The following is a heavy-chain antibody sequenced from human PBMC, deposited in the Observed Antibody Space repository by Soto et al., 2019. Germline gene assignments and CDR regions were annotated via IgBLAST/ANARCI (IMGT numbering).Heavy chain of an antibody. CDR3: ASTRRDGYNNYYHSYGMDV. D-gene: IGHD5-12*01. Sequence: ASVKVSCKASGYTFTSYYMHWVRQAPGQGLEWMGIINPSGGSTSYAQKFQGRVTMTRDTSTSTVYMELSSLRSEDTAVYYCASTRRDGYNNYYHSYGMDVSGQGTTVTVSS. J-gene: IGHJ6*02. CDR1: GYTFTSYY. CDR2: INPSGGST. V-gene: IGHV1-46*01.